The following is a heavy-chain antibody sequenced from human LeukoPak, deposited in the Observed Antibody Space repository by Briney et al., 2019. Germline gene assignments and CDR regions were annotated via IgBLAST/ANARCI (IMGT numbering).Heavy chain of an antibody. V-gene: IGHV3-30-3*01. Sequence: GGSLRLSCAASGFTFSSYAMHWVRQAPGKGLEWVAVISYDGSNKYCADSVKGRFTISRDNSKNTLYLQMNSLRAEDTAVYYCARDPANYDFWSGYFDYWGQGTLVTVSS. CDR2: ISYDGSNK. CDR3: ARDPANYDFWSGYFDY. CDR1: GFTFSSYA. D-gene: IGHD3-3*01. J-gene: IGHJ4*02.